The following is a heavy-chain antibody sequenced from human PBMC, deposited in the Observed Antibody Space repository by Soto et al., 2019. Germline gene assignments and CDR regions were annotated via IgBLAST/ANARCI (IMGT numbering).Heavy chain of an antibody. J-gene: IGHJ3*01. CDR1: GDSISSYF. V-gene: IGHV4-59*01. CDR3: AKAVKYYDSTGYDAFAV. D-gene: IGHD3-22*01. CDR2: MFHSGRT. Sequence: PSETMSLTCTVSGDSISSYFWTWIRQPPGKALEWIGYMFHSGRTNYNPSLTSRVTMSADTSNNQFSLTLTSVTAAYTAVYYCAKAVKYYDSTGYDAFAVWGQGIMVTVSS.